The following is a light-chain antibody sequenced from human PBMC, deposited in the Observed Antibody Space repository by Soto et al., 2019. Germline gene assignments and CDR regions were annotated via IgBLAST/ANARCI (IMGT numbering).Light chain of an antibody. Sequence: DIQMTHSPSSLSASVGDRVTITCRASQSISKYLNWYQHKPGEAPKLLIYGASTLQRGVPSRFSGGGSGTDFTLTISSLQPEDFATYCCQQTYTSPLTFGGGTTVE. CDR3: QQTYTSPLT. V-gene: IGKV1-39*01. CDR2: GAS. CDR1: QSISKY. J-gene: IGKJ4*01.